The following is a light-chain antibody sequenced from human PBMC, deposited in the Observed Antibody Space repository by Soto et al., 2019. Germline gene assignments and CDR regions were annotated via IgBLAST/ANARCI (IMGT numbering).Light chain of an antibody. V-gene: IGKV2-30*02. CDR2: KVS. J-gene: IGKJ5*01. Sequence: DVPATQSPLSLPVTLGQPASISCRSNQSLVHSDGIAYFSWFQQRPGRSPRRLIYKVSNRDSGVPARFSGSGSGTDFALKISRVEAEDVGVYYCMQGTHWPITFGQGTRLEIK. CDR1: QSLVHSDGIAY. CDR3: MQGTHWPIT.